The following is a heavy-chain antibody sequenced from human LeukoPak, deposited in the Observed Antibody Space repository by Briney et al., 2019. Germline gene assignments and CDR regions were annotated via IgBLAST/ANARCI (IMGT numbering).Heavy chain of an antibody. CDR2: INHSGST. V-gene: IGHV4-34*01. Sequence: SETLSLTCAVYGGSFSGYYWSWIRQPPGKGLEWIGEINHSGSTNYNPSLKSRVTISVDTSKNQFSLKLSSVTAADTAVYYCATLGGSSSWSYDYWGQGTLVTASS. J-gene: IGHJ4*02. D-gene: IGHD6-13*01. CDR1: GGSFSGYY. CDR3: ATLGGSSSWSYDY.